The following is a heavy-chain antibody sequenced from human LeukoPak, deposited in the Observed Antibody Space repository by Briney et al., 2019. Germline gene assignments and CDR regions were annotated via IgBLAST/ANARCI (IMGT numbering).Heavy chain of an antibody. V-gene: IGHV4-34*01. J-gene: IGHJ6*03. Sequence: SETLSLTCAVYGGSFSGYYWSWIRQPPGKGLEWIGEINHSGSTNYNPSLKSRVTISVDTSKNQFSLKLSSVTAADTAVYYCARRRQGLWFGAPYCMDVWGKGTTVTVSS. CDR3: ARRRQGLWFGAPYCMDV. D-gene: IGHD3-10*01. CDR1: GGSFSGYY. CDR2: INHSGST.